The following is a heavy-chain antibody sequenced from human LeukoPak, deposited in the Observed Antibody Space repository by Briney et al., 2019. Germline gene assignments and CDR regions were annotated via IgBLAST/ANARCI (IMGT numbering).Heavy chain of an antibody. J-gene: IGHJ4*02. CDR3: AKSFGDSSGYSLDY. CDR1: GFTFSSYA. Sequence: GRSLRLSCAASGFTFSSYAMHWVRQAPGKGLEWVAVISYDGSNKKYADSVKGRFTISRDNSKNTLYLQMNSLRAEDTAVYYCAKSFGDSSGYSLDYWGQGTLVTVSS. D-gene: IGHD3-22*01. CDR2: ISYDGSNK. V-gene: IGHV3-30*04.